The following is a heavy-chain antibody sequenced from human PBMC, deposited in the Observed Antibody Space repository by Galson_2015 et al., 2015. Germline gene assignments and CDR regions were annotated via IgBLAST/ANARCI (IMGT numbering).Heavy chain of an antibody. CDR1: GFTFDDYA. CDR2: ISWNSGSI. D-gene: IGHD3-3*01. CDR3: AKAKDSYYDFSYMDV. V-gene: IGHV3-9*01. J-gene: IGHJ6*03. Sequence: SLRLSCAASGFTFDDYAMHWVRQAPGKGLEWVSGISWNSGSIGYADSVKGRFTISRDNAKNSLYLQMNSLRAEDTALYYCAKAKDSYYDFSYMDVWAKGPRSPSP.